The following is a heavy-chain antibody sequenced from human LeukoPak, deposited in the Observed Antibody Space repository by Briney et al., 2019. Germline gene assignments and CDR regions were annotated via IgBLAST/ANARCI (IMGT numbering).Heavy chain of an antibody. J-gene: IGHJ4*02. CDR3: ARGGVQDLLTYYFDY. CDR2: ITPIFGTA. CDR1: GGTVSSYA. V-gene: IGHV1-69*13. Sequence: SVKVSCTASGGTVSSYAISWVRQAPGQGLEWMGGITPIFGTANYAQKFQGRVTITADESTSTAYMELSSLRSEDTAVYYCARGGVQDLLTYYFDYWGQGTLVTVSS.